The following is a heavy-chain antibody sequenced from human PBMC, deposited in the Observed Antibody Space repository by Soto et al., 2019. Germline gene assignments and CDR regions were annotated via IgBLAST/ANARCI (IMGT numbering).Heavy chain of an antibody. Sequence: GGSLRLSCAASGFTFSSYAMSWVRQAPGKGLEWVSAFSGVGGSTYYADSVKGRFTISRDNSKNTLYLQMYSLRADDTAVYYCARDSGTNTTTFMTRFLAWYPYYFDYWGQGTLVTVSS. CDR2: FSGVGGST. CDR3: ARDSGTNTTTFMTRFLAWYPYYFDY. CDR1: GFTFSSYA. D-gene: IGHD3-3*01. V-gene: IGHV3-23*01. J-gene: IGHJ4*02.